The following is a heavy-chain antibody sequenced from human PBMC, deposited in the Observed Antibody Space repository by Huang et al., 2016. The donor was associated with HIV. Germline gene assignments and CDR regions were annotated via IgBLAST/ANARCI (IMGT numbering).Heavy chain of an antibody. CDR3: VRDQGRLAVGGIDNWFDP. J-gene: IGHJ5*02. Sequence: QVRLQESGPGLVKPSETLSLSCTVSCDSVSSHYWGWSRHPPGKGLEWLWTGNDSGTTNNNASLKSRITISVDTSKNGFSLNITSVSAADTAMYFCVRDQGRLAVGGIDNWFDPWGQGALVTVSS. CDR1: CDSVSSHY. CDR2: GNDSGTT. D-gene: IGHD6-19*01. V-gene: IGHV4-59*02.